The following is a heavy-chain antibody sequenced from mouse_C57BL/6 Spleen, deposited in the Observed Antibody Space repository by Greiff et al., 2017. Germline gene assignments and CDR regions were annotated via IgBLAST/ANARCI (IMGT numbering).Heavy chain of an antibody. CDR2: LNPSNGGT. Sequence: QVQLQHPGTELVKPGASVKLSCKASGYTFTSYWMHWVKPRPGHGLEWIGNLNPSNGGTNYNEKFKSKATLTVDKSSSTAYMQLSSLTSEDSAVXYCARSGGYEGGFDVWGTGTTVTVSS. D-gene: IGHD2-2*01. J-gene: IGHJ1*03. CDR1: GYTFTSYW. V-gene: IGHV1-53*01. CDR3: ARSGGYEGGFDV.